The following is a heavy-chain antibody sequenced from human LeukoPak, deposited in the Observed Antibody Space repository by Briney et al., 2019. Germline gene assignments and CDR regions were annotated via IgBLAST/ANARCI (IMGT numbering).Heavy chain of an antibody. J-gene: IGHJ4*02. CDR2: ISYDGSNK. V-gene: IGHV3-30*18. Sequence: PGGSLRLSCAASGFTFSSYGMHWVRQAPGKGLEWVAVISYDGSNKYYADSVKGRFTISRDNSKNTLYLQMNSLRAEDTAVYYCAKGGTSGYYCSGLRPWEYYFDYWGQGTLVTVSS. CDR3: AKGGTSGYYCSGLRPWEYYFDY. CDR1: GFTFSSYG. D-gene: IGHD3-22*01.